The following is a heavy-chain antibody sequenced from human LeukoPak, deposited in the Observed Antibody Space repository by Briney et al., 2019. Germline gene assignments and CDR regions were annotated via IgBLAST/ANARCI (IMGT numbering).Heavy chain of an antibody. CDR2: IYYSGST. V-gene: IGHV4-39*01. CDR1: VGSISSSSYY. J-gene: IGHJ5*02. Sequence: SDTLSLTCTVSVGSISSSSYYWGWIRQPPGKGLELIGSIYYSGSTYYNPSLKSRVTISVATSKNQFSLKLSSVTAADTAVYYCARMRRIPGWFDPWGQGTLVTVSS. D-gene: IGHD2-21*01. CDR3: ARMRRIPGWFDP.